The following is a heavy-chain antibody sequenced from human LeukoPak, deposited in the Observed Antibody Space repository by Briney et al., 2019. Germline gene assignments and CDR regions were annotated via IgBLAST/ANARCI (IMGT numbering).Heavy chain of an antibody. D-gene: IGHD6-13*01. J-gene: IGHJ4*02. Sequence: GGSLRLSCAASGFTFSSYSMNWVRQAPGRRLEWVSGMTGSGDRTHYADSVKGRFTISRDNSKNTLHLQMNSLRAEDTAVYYCAKGPKQQLVGSRGHYFDSWGQGTLVTVSS. CDR1: GFTFSSYS. CDR2: MTGSGDRT. V-gene: IGHV3-23*01. CDR3: AKGPKQQLVGSRGHYFDS.